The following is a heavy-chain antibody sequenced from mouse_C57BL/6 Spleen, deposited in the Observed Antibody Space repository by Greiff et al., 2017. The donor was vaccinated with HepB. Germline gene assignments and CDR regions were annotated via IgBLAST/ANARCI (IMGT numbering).Heavy chain of an antibody. V-gene: IGHV1-50*01. J-gene: IGHJ2*01. CDR1: GYTFTSYW. CDR2: IDPSDSYT. CDR3: ASHYYGSSYDFDY. D-gene: IGHD1-1*01. Sequence: QVQLQQSGAELVKPGASVKLSCKASGYTFTSYWMQWVKQRPGQGLEWIGEIDPSDSYTNYNQKFKGKATLTVDTSSSTAYMQLSSLTSEDSAVYYCASHYYGSSYDFDYWGQGTTLTVSS.